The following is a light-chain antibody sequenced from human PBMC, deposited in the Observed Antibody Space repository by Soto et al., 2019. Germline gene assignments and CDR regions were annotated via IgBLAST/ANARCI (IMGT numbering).Light chain of an antibody. CDR2: SNS. J-gene: IGLJ3*02. V-gene: IGLV1-44*01. CDR1: SSNIGSNT. CDR3: AAWDDSQNGPV. Sequence: QSVVTQPPSASGTPGQRVTISCSGSSSNIGSNTVNWYQQFPGTAPKLLIYSNSQRPSGVPDRVSGSKSGTSASLAISGLQSEDEADYYCAAWDDSQNGPVFGGGTKLTVL.